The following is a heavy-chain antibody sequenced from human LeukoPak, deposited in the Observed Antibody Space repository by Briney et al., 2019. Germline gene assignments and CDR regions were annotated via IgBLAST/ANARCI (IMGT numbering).Heavy chain of an antibody. CDR3: ASGVVTWDAFDI. Sequence: SVKVSCQASGGTFSSYAISWVRQAPGQGLEWMGGIIPIFGTANYAQKFQGRVTITADESTSTAYMELSSLRSEDTAVYYCASGVVTWDAFDIWGQGTMVTVSS. D-gene: IGHD4-23*01. CDR1: GGTFSSYA. J-gene: IGHJ3*02. V-gene: IGHV1-69*13. CDR2: IIPIFGTA.